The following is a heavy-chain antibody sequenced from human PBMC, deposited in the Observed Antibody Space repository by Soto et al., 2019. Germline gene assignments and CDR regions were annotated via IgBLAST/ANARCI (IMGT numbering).Heavy chain of an antibody. D-gene: IGHD3-10*01. Sequence: QVQLVQSGAEVQKPGSSVKVSCKASGGTFSSYAISWVRQAPGQGLEWMGGIIPIFGTANYAQKFQGRVKITEDESTSTAYMELSSLRSEDTAVYYCAREDGGYGSGSLTHWFDPWGQGTLVTVSS. CDR1: GGTFSSYA. J-gene: IGHJ5*02. CDR3: AREDGGYGSGSLTHWFDP. CDR2: IIPIFGTA. V-gene: IGHV1-69*01.